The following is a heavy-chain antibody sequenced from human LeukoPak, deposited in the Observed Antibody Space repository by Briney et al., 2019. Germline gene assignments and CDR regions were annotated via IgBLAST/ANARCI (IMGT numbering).Heavy chain of an antibody. CDR2: ISSSSSTI. D-gene: IGHD3-10*01. CDR3: ARDENGHNYKDGMDV. CDR1: GFTFSSYS. J-gene: IGHJ6*02. V-gene: IGHV3-48*01. Sequence: GGSLRLSCAASGFTFSSYSMNWVRQAAGRGLEWVSYISSSSSTIYYADSVKGRFTISRDNAKNSLYLQMNSLRAEDTAVYFCARDENGHNYKDGMDVWGQGATVTVSS.